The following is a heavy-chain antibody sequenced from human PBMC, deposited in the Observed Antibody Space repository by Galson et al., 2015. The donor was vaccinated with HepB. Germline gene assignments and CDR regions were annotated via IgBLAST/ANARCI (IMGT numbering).Heavy chain of an antibody. CDR3: ARDDSSGYYSDAFDI. V-gene: IGHV1-46*01. J-gene: IGHJ3*02. CDR1: GYTFTNYE. CDR2: INPSGGST. D-gene: IGHD3-22*01. Sequence: SVKVSCKASGYTFTNYEINWVRQAPGQGLEWMGIINPSGGSTSYAQKFQGRVTMTRDTSTSTVYMELSSLRSEDTAVYYCARDDSSGYYSDAFDIWGQGTMVTVSS.